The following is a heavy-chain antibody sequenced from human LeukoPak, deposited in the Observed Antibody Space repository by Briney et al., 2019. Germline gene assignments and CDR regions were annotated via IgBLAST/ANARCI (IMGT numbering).Heavy chain of an antibody. CDR1: GGSISGYY. D-gene: IGHD3-10*01. V-gene: IGHV4-59*01. CDR3: ARGKVRGVRFDY. Sequence: PSETLSLTCTVSGGSISGYYWSWIRQPPGKGLEWIGYIYYSGSTNYKPSLKSRVTISVDTSKNQFSLKLSSVTAADTAVYYCARGKVRGVRFDYWGQGTLVTVSS. CDR2: IYYSGST. J-gene: IGHJ4*02.